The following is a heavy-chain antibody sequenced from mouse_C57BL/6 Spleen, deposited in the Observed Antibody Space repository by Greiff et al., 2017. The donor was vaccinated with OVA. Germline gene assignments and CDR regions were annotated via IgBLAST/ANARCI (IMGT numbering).Heavy chain of an antibody. D-gene: IGHD2-2*01. CDR2: ISNGGGST. V-gene: IGHV5-12*01. J-gene: IGHJ4*01. CDR3: AGGGYPYYYAMDY. Sequence: EVQVVESGGGLVQPGGSLKLSCAASGFTFSDYYMYWVRQTPEKRLEWVAYISNGGGSTYYPDTVKGRFTISRDNAKNTLYLQMSRLKSEDTAMYYCAGGGYPYYYAMDYWGQGTSVTVSS. CDR1: GFTFSDYY.